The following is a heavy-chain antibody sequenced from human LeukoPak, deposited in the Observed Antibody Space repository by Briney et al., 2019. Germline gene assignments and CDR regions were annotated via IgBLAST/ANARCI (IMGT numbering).Heavy chain of an antibody. Sequence: ASVKVSCKASGYTFTSYGISWVRQAPGQGLEWMGWISAYNGNTNYAQKFQGRVTMTRNTSISTAYMELTSLTSEDTAVYFCARIAAPGNRRLNFWGQGTLVTVSS. V-gene: IGHV1-18*01. CDR2: ISAYNGNT. CDR3: ARIAAPGNRRLNF. J-gene: IGHJ4*02. CDR1: GYTFTSYG. D-gene: IGHD6-13*01.